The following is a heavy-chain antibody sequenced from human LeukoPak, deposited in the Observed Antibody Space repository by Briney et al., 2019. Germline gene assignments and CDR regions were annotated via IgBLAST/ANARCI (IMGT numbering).Heavy chain of an antibody. Sequence: PGGSLRLSCAASGFTFSSYAMHWVRQAPGKGLEWVALISYDGSNKYYADSVKGRFTISRDNSKNTLYLQMNSLRAEDAAVYYCVREEYYYDSSGRGFDLWGRGTLVTVSS. D-gene: IGHD3-22*01. CDR2: ISYDGSNK. CDR1: GFTFSSYA. CDR3: VREEYYYDSSGRGFDL. J-gene: IGHJ2*01. V-gene: IGHV3-30-3*01.